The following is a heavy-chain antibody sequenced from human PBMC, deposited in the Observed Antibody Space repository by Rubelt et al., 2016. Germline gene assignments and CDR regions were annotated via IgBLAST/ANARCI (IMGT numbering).Heavy chain of an antibody. CDR1: GYTFTSYG. CDR3: ARDLPPFRRYNWNFPLDY. J-gene: IGHJ4*02. CDR2: ISAYNGNT. D-gene: IGHD1-7*01. Sequence: QVQLVQSGAEVKKPGASVKVSCKASGYTFTSYGISWVRQAPGQGLEWMGWISAYNGNTNYAQKLQGMVTMTTDTSTSTAYMELRSLRADDTAVYYCARDLPPFRRYNWNFPLDYWGQGTLVTVSS. V-gene: IGHV1-18*01.